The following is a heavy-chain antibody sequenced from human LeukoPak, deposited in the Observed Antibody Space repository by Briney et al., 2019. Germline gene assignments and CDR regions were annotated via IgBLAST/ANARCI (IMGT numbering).Heavy chain of an antibody. CDR2: ISGSGGSS. CDR1: GFTFSSYA. Sequence: GGSLRLSCAASGFTFSSYAMSWVRQAPGKGLEWVSAISGSGGSSYYADSVKGRFTISRDNSKNTLYLQMNSLRAEDTAVYYCAKVALRYFDWFHFDYWGQGTLVTVSS. CDR3: AKVALRYFDWFHFDY. J-gene: IGHJ4*02. V-gene: IGHV3-23*01. D-gene: IGHD3-9*01.